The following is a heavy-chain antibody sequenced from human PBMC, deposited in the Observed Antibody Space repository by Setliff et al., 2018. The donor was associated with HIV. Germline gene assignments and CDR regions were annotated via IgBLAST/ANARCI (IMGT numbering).Heavy chain of an antibody. Sequence: SETLSLTCTVSGGSISSSSYYWGWIRQPPGKGLEWIGNIYSSGRTYYSSFLRSRVTISVDTSKNQFSLKLTSVAAADTAVYCARDGGSSGWYFVLGHSDYWGPGTLVTVSS. V-gene: IGHV4-39*07. J-gene: IGHJ4*02. CDR3: ARDGGSSGWYFVLGHSDY. CDR1: GGSISSSSYY. CDR2: IYSSGRT. D-gene: IGHD6-19*01.